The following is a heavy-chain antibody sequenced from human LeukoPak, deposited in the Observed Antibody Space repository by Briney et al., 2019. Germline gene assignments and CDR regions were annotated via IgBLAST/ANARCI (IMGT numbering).Heavy chain of an antibody. CDR3: AKSKNGYEYDAFDI. CDR1: GFTFSSYA. V-gene: IGHV3-23*01. D-gene: IGHD2-2*03. CDR2: ISGSGGST. Sequence: GGSLRLSCAASGFTFSSYAMSWVRQAPGMGLEWVSSISGSGGSTYYADSVKGRFTISRDNSKNTLNLQMNSLRAEDTAVYYCAKSKNGYEYDAFDIWGQGTMVTVSS. J-gene: IGHJ3*02.